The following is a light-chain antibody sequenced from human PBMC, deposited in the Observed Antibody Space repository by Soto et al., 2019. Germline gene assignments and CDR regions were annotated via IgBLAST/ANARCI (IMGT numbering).Light chain of an antibody. V-gene: IGLV2-14*03. J-gene: IGLJ2*01. CDR2: DVS. CDR3: SSYSTTRALV. CDR1: SADIGAFNY. Sequence: QSALTQPACVSGSPGQSITISCAGTSADIGAFNYVSWYQHHPGKAPKLLIYDVSDRPSGVSTRFSASKSANTASLTISGLEADDEADYYCSSYSTTRALVFGGGTKLTVL.